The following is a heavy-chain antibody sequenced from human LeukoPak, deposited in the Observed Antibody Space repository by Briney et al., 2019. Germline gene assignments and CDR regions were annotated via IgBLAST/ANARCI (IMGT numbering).Heavy chain of an antibody. CDR1: GGSISGYY. D-gene: IGHD3-10*01. CDR3: ARSAPRRVREVLSPRDMDV. CDR2: IYYSGST. V-gene: IGHV4-59*01. J-gene: IGHJ6*02. Sequence: SETLSLTCTVSGGSISGYYWSWIRQPPGKGLEWIGDIYYSGSTNYNPSLKSRVTILVDTSKNQCSLKLTSVTAADTAVYYCARSAPRRVREVLSPRDMDVWGQGTTVSVSS.